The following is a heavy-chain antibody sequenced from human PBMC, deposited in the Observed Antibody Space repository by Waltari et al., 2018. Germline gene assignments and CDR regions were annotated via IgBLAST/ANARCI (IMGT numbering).Heavy chain of an antibody. J-gene: IGHJ4*02. D-gene: IGHD3-22*01. CDR3: TKDPDSTGPAY. V-gene: IGHV3-43D*03. CDR1: GFAFDDYI. CDR2: IRWDGRDT. Sequence: EVQFVESGGDVVQPGGSLRLSCPASGFAFDDYIMHWVRQAPGKGLEWVSLIRWDGRDTYYADSVRGRFTISRDNSRNSLFLQMNSLRPEDTAFYYCTKDPDSTGPAYWGQGTLVTVSS.